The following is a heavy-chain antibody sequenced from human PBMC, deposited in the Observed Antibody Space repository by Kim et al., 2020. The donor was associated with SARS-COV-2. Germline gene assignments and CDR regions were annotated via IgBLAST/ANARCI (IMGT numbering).Heavy chain of an antibody. D-gene: IGHD1-26*01. Sequence: GGSLRLSCAASGFTFSSYSMNWVRQAPGKGLEWVSYISSSSSTIYYADSVKGRFTISRDNAKNSLYLQMNSLRAEDTAVYYCARGLSGSYLSGYYYYGMDAWGQGTPVTVSS. CDR2: ISSSSSTI. CDR3: ARGLSGSYLSGYYYYGMDA. V-gene: IGHV3-48*01. J-gene: IGHJ6*02. CDR1: GFTFSSYS.